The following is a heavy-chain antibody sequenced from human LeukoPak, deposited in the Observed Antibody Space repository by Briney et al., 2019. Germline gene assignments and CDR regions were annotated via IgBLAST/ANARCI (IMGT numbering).Heavy chain of an antibody. Sequence: SETLSLTCTVSGGSISSSRYYWGWIRHPPGKGLEWIGNIYYSESTYYNPSLKSRVTISVDTSKNQFSLKLSSVTTADTAVYYCAKQRRDGYNYFDYWGQGTLVTVSS. CDR3: AKQRRDGYNYFDY. V-gene: IGHV4-39*01. CDR2: IYYSEST. CDR1: GGSISSSRYY. D-gene: IGHD5-24*01. J-gene: IGHJ4*02.